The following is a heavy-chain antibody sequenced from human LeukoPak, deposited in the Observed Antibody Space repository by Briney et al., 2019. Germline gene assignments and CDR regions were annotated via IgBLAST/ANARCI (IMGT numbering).Heavy chain of an antibody. Sequence: ASVKVSCKASGYTFTSYYMHWVRQAPGQGLEWMGIINPSSGSTSYAQKFQGRVTMTRDTSTSTVYMELSSLRSEDTAVYYCARDSSGAVRGVIAFDYWGQGTLVTVSS. CDR3: ARDSSGAVRGVIAFDY. J-gene: IGHJ4*02. V-gene: IGHV1-46*01. CDR1: GYTFTSYY. D-gene: IGHD3-10*01. CDR2: INPSSGST.